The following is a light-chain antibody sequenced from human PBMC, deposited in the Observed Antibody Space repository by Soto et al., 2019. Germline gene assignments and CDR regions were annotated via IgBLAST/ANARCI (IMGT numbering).Light chain of an antibody. Sequence: QSALTQPASVSGSPGQSITISCTGTSSDVGTYKPVSWYQQHPGKAPKLMIYDVSKRPSGVPDRFSGSKSGNTASLTISGLQAEDEADYYCCSYAGSYTVVFGGGTKLTVL. CDR2: DVS. CDR3: CSYAGSYTVV. J-gene: IGLJ2*01. V-gene: IGLV2-11*01. CDR1: SSDVGTYKP.